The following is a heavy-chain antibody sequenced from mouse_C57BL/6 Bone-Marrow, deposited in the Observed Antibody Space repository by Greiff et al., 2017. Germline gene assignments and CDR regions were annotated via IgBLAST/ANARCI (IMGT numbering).Heavy chain of an antibody. D-gene: IGHD2-3*01. Sequence: VQLKQSGAELVRPGASVKLSCTASGFNIKDDYIHWVKQRPEQGLEWIGWIDPEIGDTEYASKFQGKATITSDTSSNTAYLQRSSLTSEDTAVYYCSSFDGNYFDFWGQGTPLTVAS. CDR3: SSFDGNYFDF. V-gene: IGHV14-4*01. CDR1: GFNIKDDY. CDR2: IDPEIGDT. J-gene: IGHJ2*01.